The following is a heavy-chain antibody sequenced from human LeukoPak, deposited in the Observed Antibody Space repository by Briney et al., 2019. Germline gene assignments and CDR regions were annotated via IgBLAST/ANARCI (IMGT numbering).Heavy chain of an antibody. CDR2: INPSGGST. J-gene: IGHJ4*02. CDR3: ARDRYGGSHGGDFDY. D-gene: IGHD1-26*01. CDR1: GYTFTSYY. Sequence: ASVKVSCKASGYTFTSYYMHWVRQAPGQGLEWMGIINPSGGSTSYAKKCQGRVTMTRDTSTSTVYMELSSLRSEDTAVYYCARDRYGGSHGGDFDYWGQGTLVTVSS. V-gene: IGHV1-46*01.